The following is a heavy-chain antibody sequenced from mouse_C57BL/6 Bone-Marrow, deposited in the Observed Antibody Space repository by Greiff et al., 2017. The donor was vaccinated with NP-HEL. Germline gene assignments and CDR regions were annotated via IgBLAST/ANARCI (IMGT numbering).Heavy chain of an antibody. J-gene: IGHJ2*01. CDR2: INPSSGYT. V-gene: IGHV1-4*01. CDR3: AVYDYDEGGY. D-gene: IGHD2-4*01. CDR1: GYTFTSYT. Sequence: VKLMESGAELARPGASVKMSCKASGYTFTSYTMHWVKQRPGQGLEWIGYINPSSGYTKYNQKFKDKATLTADKSSSTAYMQLSSLTSEDSAVYYCAVYDYDEGGYWGQGTTLTVSS.